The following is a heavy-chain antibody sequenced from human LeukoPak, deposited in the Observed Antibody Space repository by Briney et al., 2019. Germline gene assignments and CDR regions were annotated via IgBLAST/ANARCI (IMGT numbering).Heavy chain of an antibody. CDR3: ARDRDNVAGSRGYFDY. CDR2: IGGSGAGT. CDR1: EFTFSNYA. D-gene: IGHD6-19*01. Sequence: GGSLRLSCAASEFTFSNYAMNWVRQAPGKGLEWVSAIGGSGAGTDYADSVKGRFTISRDNSKNTLSLQMNSLRAEDTAVYYCARDRDNVAGSRGYFDYWGQGTLVTVSS. V-gene: IGHV3-23*01. J-gene: IGHJ4*02.